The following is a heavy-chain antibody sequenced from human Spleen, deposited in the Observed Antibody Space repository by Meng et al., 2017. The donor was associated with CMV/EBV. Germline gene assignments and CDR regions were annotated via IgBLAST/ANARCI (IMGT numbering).Heavy chain of an antibody. CDR2: ISYNGVT. CDR1: GGSITNFC. Sequence: GSLRLSCSVSGGSITNFCWSWIRQPPGKGLEWIGYISYNGVTPYNPSLRSRVTISADTSKNQFSLKLRSVTAADTAVYYCARFSLSSYVPAASYYGMDVWGQGTTVTVSS. J-gene: IGHJ6*02. CDR3: ARFSLSSYVPAASYYGMDV. V-gene: IGHV4-59*12. D-gene: IGHD2-2*01.